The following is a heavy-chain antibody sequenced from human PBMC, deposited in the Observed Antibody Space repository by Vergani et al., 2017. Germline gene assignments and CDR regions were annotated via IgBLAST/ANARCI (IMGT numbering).Heavy chain of an antibody. CDR2: ISSSSSYI. CDR3: TTENQQSSLGHCSVTNCYGGVFDI. Sequence: EVQLVESGGGLVKPGGSLRLSCAASGFTFSSYSMNWVRQAPGKGLEWVSSISSSSSYIYYADSVKGRFTISRDNAKNSLYLQMNSLRAEDTAVYYCTTENQQSSLGHCSVTNCYGGVFDIWGQGTVVTVSS. CDR1: GFTFSSYS. J-gene: IGHJ3*02. D-gene: IGHD2-15*01. V-gene: IGHV3-21*01.